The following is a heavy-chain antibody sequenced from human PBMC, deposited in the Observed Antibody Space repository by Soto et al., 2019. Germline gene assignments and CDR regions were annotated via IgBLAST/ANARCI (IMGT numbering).Heavy chain of an antibody. V-gene: IGHV2-5*02. CDR3: IQSRCGGDCLQSYASYYYHGMDV. D-gene: IGHD2-21*02. CDR1: AFSLSTGGVG. J-gene: IGHJ6*02. Sequence: SGPKLGNPTQTLTMTCTFSAFSLSTGGVGVGWIRQPPGKALEWLALIYWDDDKRYSPSLRSRLTITKDTSKNQVVLTMTNMDPVDTATYYCIQSRCGGDCLQSYASYYYHGMDVWGQGT. CDR2: IYWDDDK.